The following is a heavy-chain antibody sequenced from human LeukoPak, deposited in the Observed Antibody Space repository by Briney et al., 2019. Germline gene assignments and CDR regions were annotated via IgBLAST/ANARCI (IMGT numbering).Heavy chain of an antibody. J-gene: IGHJ4*02. CDR3: ATDLNSRGYSSSWPYCDY. CDR2: FDPEDGET. D-gene: IGHD6-13*01. V-gene: IGHV1-24*01. CDR1: GYTLTELS. Sequence: ASVKVSCKVSGYTLTELSMHWVRQAPGKGLEWMGGFDPEDGETIYAQKFQGRVTMTEDTSTDTAYMELSSLRSEDTAVYYCATDLNSRGYSSSWPYCDYWGQGTLVTVSS.